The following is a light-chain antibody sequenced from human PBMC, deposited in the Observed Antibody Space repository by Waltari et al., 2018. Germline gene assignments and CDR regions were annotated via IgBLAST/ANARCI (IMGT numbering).Light chain of an antibody. CDR1: QSVSSA. V-gene: IGKV3D-15*01. CDR3: QHYVRLPAT. Sequence: CWASQSVSSALVWYQQKPGQAPRVLIYGASTWARGIPARFSGSGSGTDFSLTINSLEPEDFAVYYCQHYVRLPATFGQGTKVEV. J-gene: IGKJ1*01. CDR2: GAS.